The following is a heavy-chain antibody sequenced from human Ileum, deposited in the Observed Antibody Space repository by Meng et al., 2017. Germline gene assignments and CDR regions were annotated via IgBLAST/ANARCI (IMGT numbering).Heavy chain of an antibody. Sequence: LQESGPGLVNASETLSLTCSVSGASMSVVSYWSWVRQSPGKGLEWIGQIDHLGIAYYKPSLKSRVTMSIDQSKSQFSLRLTSVSAADTAVYYCARHGGYYQDFWGQGTLVTVSS. CDR3: ARHGGYYQDF. CDR2: IDHLGIA. D-gene: IGHD4-23*01. V-gene: IGHV4-4*02. CDR1: GASMSVVSY. J-gene: IGHJ4*02.